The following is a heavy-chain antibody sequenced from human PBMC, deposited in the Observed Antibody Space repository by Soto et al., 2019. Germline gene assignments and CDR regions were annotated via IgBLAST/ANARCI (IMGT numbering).Heavy chain of an antibody. CDR3: ARHPIYYYVWVSYPQPKYYVGRDV. CDR1: GGSISSSSYY. Sequence: SETLSLTCTVSGGSISSSSYYWCWICQPPGKGLEWIGSIYYSGSTYYNPSLKSRVAISVDTSKNQFSLKLSSVTAADTAVYYCARHPIYYYVWVSYPQPKYYVGRDVWGRGTTVTGAS. CDR2: IYYSGST. V-gene: IGHV4-39*01. J-gene: IGHJ6*02. D-gene: IGHD3-16*02.